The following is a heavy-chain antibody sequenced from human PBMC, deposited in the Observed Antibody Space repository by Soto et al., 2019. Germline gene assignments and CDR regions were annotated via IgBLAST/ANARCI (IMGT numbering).Heavy chain of an antibody. D-gene: IGHD5-18*01. V-gene: IGHV3-30*18. CDR2: ILYDGSNK. J-gene: IGHJ6*02. CDR3: GKGGEDTAMVGAYYYYGMDV. CDR1: GFTFSSYG. Sequence: QVQLVESGGGVVQPGRSLRLSCAASGFTFSSYGMHWVRQAPGKGLEWVAVILYDGSNKYYADSVKGRFTISRDNSKNTLYLQMNSLRAEDTAVYYCGKGGEDTAMVGAYYYYGMDVWGQGTTVTVSS.